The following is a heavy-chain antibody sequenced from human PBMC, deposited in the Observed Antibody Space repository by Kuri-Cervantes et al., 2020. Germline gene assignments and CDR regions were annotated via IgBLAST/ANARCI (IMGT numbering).Heavy chain of an antibody. Sequence: SETLSLTCTVSGGSISSYYWSWIRQPAGKGLEWIGEIYHSGSTNYNPSLKSRVTISVDKSKNQFSLKLSSVTAAATAVYYFARKLIVGSRDFDYWGQGTLVTVSS. V-gene: IGHV4-59*12. CDR3: ARKLIVGSRDFDY. D-gene: IGHD1-26*01. CDR1: GGSISSYY. J-gene: IGHJ4*02. CDR2: IYHSGST.